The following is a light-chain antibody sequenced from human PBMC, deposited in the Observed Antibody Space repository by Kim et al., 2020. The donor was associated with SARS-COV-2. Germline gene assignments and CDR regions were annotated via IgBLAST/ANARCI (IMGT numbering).Light chain of an antibody. CDR2: AAS. J-gene: IGKJ1*01. CDR3: QQYTSSPGT. Sequence: EIVLTQSPGTLSLSPGERATLSCRASQSVSSNYLAWHQQKPGQAPRLLIYAASSRDTGIPDRFSGSGSGTDFTLTISRLEPEDFAVYYCQQYTSSPGTFGQGTKVDSK. V-gene: IGKV3-20*01. CDR1: QSVSSNY.